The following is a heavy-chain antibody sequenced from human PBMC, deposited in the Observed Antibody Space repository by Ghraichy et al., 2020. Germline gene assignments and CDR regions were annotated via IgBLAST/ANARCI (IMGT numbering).Heavy chain of an antibody. CDR3: VRHRIIVAATGAFDY. V-gene: IGHV4-59*08. CDR1: GGSTSGYY. J-gene: IGHJ4*02. CDR2: VYSSGTT. D-gene: IGHD1-26*01. Sequence: SETRSLTCSVSGGSTSGYYWSWIRQPPGKGLEWIGFVYSSGTTNYNPSLKSRVTILLDTSKNQFSLKLSSVTAADTAVYYCVRHRIIVAATGAFDYWGQGTLVTVSS.